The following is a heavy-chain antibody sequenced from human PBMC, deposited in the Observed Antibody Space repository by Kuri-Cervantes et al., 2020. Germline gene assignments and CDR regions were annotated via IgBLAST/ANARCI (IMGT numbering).Heavy chain of an antibody. CDR2: INTGNANT. CDR1: GYSFTSQA. V-gene: IGHV1-3*04. D-gene: IGHD5-12*01. Sequence: ASVKVSCKASGYSFTSQAMHWVRQAPGQRLEWMGWINTGNANTKYSQNFQGRVTMTRDTSTSTVYMELSSLRSEDTAVYYCAGEYRGLDAFDIWGQGTMVTVSS. CDR3: AGEYRGLDAFDI. J-gene: IGHJ3*02.